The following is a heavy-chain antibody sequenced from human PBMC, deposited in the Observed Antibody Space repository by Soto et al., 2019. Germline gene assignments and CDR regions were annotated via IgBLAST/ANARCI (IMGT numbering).Heavy chain of an antibody. CDR1: GFTFSSYA. V-gene: IGHV3-23*01. CDR3: AKDPVYDSFGYYYGMDV. Sequence: VGSLRLSCAASGFTFSSYAMSWVRQAPGKGLEWVSAISGSGGSTYYADSVKGRFTISRDNSKNTLYLQMNSLRAEDTAVYYCAKDPVYDSFGYYYGMDVWGQGTTVTVSS. J-gene: IGHJ6*02. CDR2: ISGSGGST. D-gene: IGHD3-3*01.